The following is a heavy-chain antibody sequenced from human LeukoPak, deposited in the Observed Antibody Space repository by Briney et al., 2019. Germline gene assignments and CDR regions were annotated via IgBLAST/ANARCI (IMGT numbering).Heavy chain of an antibody. J-gene: IGHJ4*02. V-gene: IGHV3-11*05. CDR1: GFTFSDYY. CDR2: ISSSSSYT. CDR3: ARDSPGDYFDY. Sequence: GGSLRRSCAASGFTFSDYYMSWIRQAPGKGLEWVSYISSSSSYTNYADSVKGRFTISRDNAKNSLYLQMNSLRAEDTAVYYCARDSPGDYFDYWGQGTLVTVSS. D-gene: IGHD4-17*01.